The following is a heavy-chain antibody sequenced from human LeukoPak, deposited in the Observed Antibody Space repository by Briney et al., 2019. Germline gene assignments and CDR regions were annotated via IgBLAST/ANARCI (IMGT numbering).Heavy chain of an antibody. Sequence: APVKVSCKASRYTFTSYDINWVRQATGQGLEWMGWMNPNSGNTGYAQKFQGRVTITRNTSISTAYMELSSLRSEDTAVFYCARVPSGSYNLDYWGQGTLVTVSS. CDR1: RYTFTSYD. D-gene: IGHD1-26*01. J-gene: IGHJ4*02. V-gene: IGHV1-8*03. CDR3: ARVPSGSYNLDY. CDR2: MNPNSGNT.